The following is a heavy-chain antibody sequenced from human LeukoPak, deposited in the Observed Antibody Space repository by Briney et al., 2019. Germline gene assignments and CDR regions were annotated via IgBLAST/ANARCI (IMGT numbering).Heavy chain of an antibody. D-gene: IGHD3-22*01. Sequence: SETLSLTCTASGGSISSYYWSWIRQPPGKGLEWIGYIYYSGSTNYNPSLKSRVTISVDTSKNQFSLKLSSVTAADTAVYYCATFYDSSGRQPPMVDYWGQGTLVTVSS. CDR3: ATFYDSSGRQPPMVDY. J-gene: IGHJ4*02. CDR1: GGSISSYY. V-gene: IGHV4-59*01. CDR2: IYYSGST.